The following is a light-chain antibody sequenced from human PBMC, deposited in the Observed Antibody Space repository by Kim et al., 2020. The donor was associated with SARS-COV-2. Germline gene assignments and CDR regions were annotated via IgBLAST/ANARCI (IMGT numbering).Light chain of an antibody. J-gene: IGLJ1*01. CDR1: LHHVGDYSV. V-gene: IGLV2-8*01. CDR2: EVR. CDR3: SSYAASNKV. Sequence: GQGYTIFCSRPLHHVGDYSVFPRDQHSPGHPPQLLFYEVRNRPSGVPDRFSAPKSGNPPSLHVSALQAEDEADYYCSSYAASNKVFGPGTKVNVL.